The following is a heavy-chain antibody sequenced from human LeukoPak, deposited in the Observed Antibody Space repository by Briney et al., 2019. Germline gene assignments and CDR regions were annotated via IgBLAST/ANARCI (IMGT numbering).Heavy chain of an antibody. CDR3: ASKLPASDAFDV. Sequence: PSETLSLTCAVSGGSISSGGYSWSWIRQPPGKGLEWIGYIYHSGSTYYNPSLKSRVTMSVDTSKNQFSLKLRSVTAADTAVYYCASKLPASDAFDVWGQGTVVTVSS. J-gene: IGHJ3*01. CDR2: IYHSGST. CDR1: GGSISSGGYS. D-gene: IGHD2-2*01. V-gene: IGHV4-30-2*01.